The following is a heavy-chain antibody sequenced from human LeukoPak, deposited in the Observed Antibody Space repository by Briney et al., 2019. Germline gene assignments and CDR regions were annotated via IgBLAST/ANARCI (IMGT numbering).Heavy chain of an antibody. Sequence: GGSLRLSCAASGFTVSGNYMSWVRQAPGKGLEWVSAIYSGGSTYYADSVKGRFSISRDNSKNTLYLHMDSLRAEDTAVYYCARIVPVSGEFFDLWGQGTLVTVSS. V-gene: IGHV3-66*01. CDR2: IYSGGST. J-gene: IGHJ4*02. CDR1: GFTVSGNY. CDR3: ARIVPVSGEFFDL. D-gene: IGHD2-21*02.